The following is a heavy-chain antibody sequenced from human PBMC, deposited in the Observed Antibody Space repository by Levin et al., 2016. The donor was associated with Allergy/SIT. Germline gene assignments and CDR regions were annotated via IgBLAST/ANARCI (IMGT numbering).Heavy chain of an antibody. J-gene: IGHJ6*03. CDR2: INHSGST. V-gene: IGHV4-34*01. CDR3: ARADYGGNSDYYYYMDV. CDR1: GGSFSGYY. D-gene: IGHD4-23*01. Sequence: ESLKISCAVYGGSFSGYYWSWIRQPPGKGLEWIGEINHSGSTNYNPSLKSRVTISVDTSKNQFSLKLSSVTAADTAVYYCARADYGGNSDYYYYMDVWGKGTTVTVSS.